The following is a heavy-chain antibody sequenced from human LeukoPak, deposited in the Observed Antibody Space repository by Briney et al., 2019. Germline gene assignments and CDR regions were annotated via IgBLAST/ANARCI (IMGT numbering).Heavy chain of an antibody. CDR1: GFTFSDYY. D-gene: IGHD3-10*01. CDR2: ISSSSSNI. J-gene: IGHJ4*02. CDR3: AKVAKYYYGPETYYFFEQ. Sequence: GGSLRLSCAASGFTFSDYYMSWIRQAPGKGLEWVSSISSSSSNIYYADSVKGRFTISRDYAKNSLYLQMNSLRVEDTAVYYCAKVAKYYYGPETYYFFEQWGQGTPVTASS. V-gene: IGHV3-11*04.